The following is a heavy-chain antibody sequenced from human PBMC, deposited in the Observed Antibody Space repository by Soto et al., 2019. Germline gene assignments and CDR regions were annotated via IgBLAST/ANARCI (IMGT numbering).Heavy chain of an antibody. V-gene: IGHV4-31*03. CDR3: SRGILV. D-gene: IGHD2-15*01. CDR2: ISYGGTT. CDR1: GGSMNSGGYC. Sequence: QVQLQESGPGLVKPSQTLSLTCTVSGGSMNSGGYCWNWIRQHPGEGLEWIGCISYGGTTSYNPSPXSXLTISVDTSKNQFSLMLNSVTAAATAVYYCSRGILVWGQGTLITVSS. J-gene: IGHJ4*02.